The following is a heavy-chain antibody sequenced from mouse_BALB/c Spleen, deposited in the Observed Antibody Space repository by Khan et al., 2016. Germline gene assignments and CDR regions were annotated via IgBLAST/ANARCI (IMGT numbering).Heavy chain of an antibody. D-gene: IGHD3-3*01. J-gene: IGHJ2*01. V-gene: IGHV1S127*01. CDR1: GYSFTSYW. CDR3: TRREGV. Sequence: QIQLVQSGPQLVRPGASVKISCKASGYSFTSYWIHWVKQRPGQGLDWIGMIDPSDSETKLDQNFRDQATLTVDKSSRTAYMQRSSPTSEDSAIYYCTRREGVWGQGTTLTVSS. CDR2: IDPSDSET.